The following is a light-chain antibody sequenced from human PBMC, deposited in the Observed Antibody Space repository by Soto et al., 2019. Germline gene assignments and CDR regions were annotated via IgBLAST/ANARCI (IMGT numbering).Light chain of an antibody. V-gene: IGLV2-11*01. Sequence: QSALTQPRSVSGSPGQSVTISCTGTSSDVGGYNYVSWYQQHPGKAPKLMIYDVSKRPSGVPDRFSGSKSGTSASLAITGLRAEDEADYYCQSYDSSLSGVVFGGGTQLTVL. CDR1: SSDVGGYNY. CDR2: DVS. J-gene: IGLJ2*01. CDR3: QSYDSSLSGVV.